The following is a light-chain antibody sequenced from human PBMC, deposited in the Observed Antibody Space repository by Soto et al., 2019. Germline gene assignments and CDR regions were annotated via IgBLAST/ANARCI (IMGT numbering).Light chain of an antibody. CDR2: ATS. CDR3: LQYDSYLSWT. V-gene: IGKV1-17*01. Sequence: DIQMTQSPSSLSASVGDRVTITCRASQGIRNDLGWYQQRPGKAPKRLIYATSSLQNGVPSRFSGSGSGTEFNLTISSLQPEDFATYYCLQYDSYLSWTFGQGTKVEIK. J-gene: IGKJ1*01. CDR1: QGIRND.